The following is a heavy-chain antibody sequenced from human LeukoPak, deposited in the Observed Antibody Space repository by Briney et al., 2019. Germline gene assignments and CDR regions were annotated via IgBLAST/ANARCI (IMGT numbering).Heavy chain of an antibody. CDR3: ARTSYYGSGSYRLFDP. J-gene: IGHJ5*02. Sequence: GESLKISRKGSGYSFTDYWIGWVRQMPGKGLEWMGIIYPGDSDTRYSPSFQGQVTISADRSISTTYLQWNSLKASDTAMYYCARTSYYGSGSYRLFDPWGQGTLVTVSS. CDR1: GYSFTDYW. D-gene: IGHD3-10*01. V-gene: IGHV5-51*01. CDR2: IYPGDSDT.